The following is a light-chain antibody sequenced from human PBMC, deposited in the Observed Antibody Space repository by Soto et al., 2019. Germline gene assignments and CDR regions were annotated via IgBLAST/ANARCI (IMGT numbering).Light chain of an antibody. Sequence: QSVLTQPASVYRTPGQSLTLPRTGTSGDIGSYNRVSWYQQHPGKAPKLIIYEVTDRPSGVSNRFSGSKSGNTASLTISGLQAEDEAEYDFSSYTCINTRSCVFGTGTKVTVL. CDR3: SSYTCINTRSCV. CDR2: EVT. CDR1: SGDIGSYNR. V-gene: IGLV2-14*01. J-gene: IGLJ1*01.